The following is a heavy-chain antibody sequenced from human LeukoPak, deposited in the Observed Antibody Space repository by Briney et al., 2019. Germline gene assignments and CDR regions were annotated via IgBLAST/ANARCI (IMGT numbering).Heavy chain of an antibody. J-gene: IGHJ4*02. CDR3: ARGNGGYAVY. V-gene: IGHV4-34*01. Sequence: SETLSLTCAVYGGSFSNYYWSWIRQPPGKGLEWIGEIDHSGRTNYNPSLKRRVTISVDTSKNQFYLGLTSVTAADTAVYYCARGNGGYAVYWGQGTLVTVSS. CDR2: IDHSGRT. D-gene: IGHD5-12*01. CDR1: GGSFSNYY.